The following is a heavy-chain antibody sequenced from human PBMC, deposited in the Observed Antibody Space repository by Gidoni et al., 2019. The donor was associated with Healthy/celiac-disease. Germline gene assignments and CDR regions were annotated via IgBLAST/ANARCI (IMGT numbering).Heavy chain of an antibody. V-gene: IGHV2-26*01. D-gene: IGHD3-10*01. Sequence: QVTLKESGPVLVKPTETLTLTCTVSGFSLSNARMGVSWIRQPPGKALEWIAHIFSTDEKSYSTSLKSRLTISKDTSKSQVVLTMTNMDPVDTATYYCARITMVRGVIINSIDYWGQGTLVTVSS. J-gene: IGHJ4*02. CDR3: ARITMVRGVIINSIDY. CDR2: IFSTDEK. CDR1: GFSLSNARMG.